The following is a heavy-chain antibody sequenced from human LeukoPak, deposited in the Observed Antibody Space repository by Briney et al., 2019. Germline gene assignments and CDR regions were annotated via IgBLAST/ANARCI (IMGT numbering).Heavy chain of an antibody. CDR1: GFTFSSYS. J-gene: IGHJ4*02. CDR3: ARMGVDTAMVPPSPALGY. CDR2: ISSSSSYI. V-gene: IGHV3-21*01. Sequence: GGSLRLSCAASGFTFSSYSMNWVRQAPGKGLEWVSSISSSSSYIYYADSVKGRFTISRDNAKNSLYLQMNSLRAEDTAVYYCARMGVDTAMVPPSPALGYWGQGTLVTVSS. D-gene: IGHD5-18*01.